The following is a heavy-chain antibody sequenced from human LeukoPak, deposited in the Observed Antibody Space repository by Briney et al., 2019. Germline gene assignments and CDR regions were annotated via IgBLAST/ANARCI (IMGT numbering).Heavy chain of an antibody. J-gene: IGHJ4*02. CDR2: IWYDGSNK. Sequence: GGSLRLSCAASGFTFSSYGMHWVRQAPGKGLEWVAVIWYDGSNKYYADSVKGRFTISRDNSKNTLYLQMNSLRAEDTAVYYCAKGGTTMIGSTGIDYWGQGTLVTVSS. CDR1: GFTFSSYG. V-gene: IGHV3-30*02. CDR3: AKGGTTMIGSTGIDY. D-gene: IGHD3-22*01.